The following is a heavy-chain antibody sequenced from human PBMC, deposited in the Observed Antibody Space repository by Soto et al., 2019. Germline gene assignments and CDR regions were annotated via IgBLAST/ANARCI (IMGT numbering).Heavy chain of an antibody. D-gene: IGHD5-18*01. CDR1: RYTFTSYY. V-gene: IGHV1-46*01. CDR3: ARGGRIVDTGIGYYYYHAMDV. Sequence: GASVKVSCKASRYTFTSYYIHWVRQAPDQGLEWMGIFNPTGDTASYAQKLQGRVTMTRDTSTGTAYMELGSLRSEDTAVYYCARGGRIVDTGIGYYYYHAMDVWGQGTTVTVSS. CDR2: FNPTGDTA. J-gene: IGHJ6*02.